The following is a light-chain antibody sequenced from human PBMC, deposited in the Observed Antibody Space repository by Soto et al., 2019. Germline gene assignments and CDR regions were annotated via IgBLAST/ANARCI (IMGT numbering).Light chain of an antibody. Sequence: EIVMTQSPATLSVSPGERATLSCRASQSVSSNLAWYQQKPGQAPRLLIYGASTRATGIPARFSGSGSGTEFTLTLSRLQSEDFAVFYCQQYNNWPPITFGQGIRLEIK. CDR2: GAS. CDR3: QQYNNWPPIT. CDR1: QSVSSN. V-gene: IGKV3-15*01. J-gene: IGKJ5*01.